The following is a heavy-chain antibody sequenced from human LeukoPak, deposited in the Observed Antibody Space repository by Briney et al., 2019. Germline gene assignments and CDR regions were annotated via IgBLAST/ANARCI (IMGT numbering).Heavy chain of an antibody. V-gene: IGHV3-23*01. CDR3: AKIGYDKTPLDY. CDR1: GFTFTNYA. J-gene: IGHJ4*02. CDR2: ISGSGNST. Sequence: PGGSLRLSCAASGFTFTNYALSWVRQAPGKGLEWVSGISGSGNSTYYADSVKGRFTISRDNSKNTLFLQMKSLRAEDTAIYYCAKIGYDKTPLDYWGQGTLATVSS. D-gene: IGHD3-9*01.